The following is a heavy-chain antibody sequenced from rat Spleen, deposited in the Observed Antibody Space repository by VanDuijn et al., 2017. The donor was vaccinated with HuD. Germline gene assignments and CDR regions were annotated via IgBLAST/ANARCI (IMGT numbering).Heavy chain of an antibody. CDR2: ISPSGVT. CDR3: VRQDTSGYSNWFTY. Sequence: EVQLVESGGGLVQPGRSLKLSCAASGFTFSNFDMAWVRQAPTKGLEWVASISPSGVTYYRDSVKGRFTVSRENAKSTLYFLMDSLRSEDTATYYFVRQDTSGYSNWFTYWGQGTLVTVSS. V-gene: IGHV5-25*01. J-gene: IGHJ3*01. D-gene: IGHD4-3*01. CDR1: GFTFSNFD.